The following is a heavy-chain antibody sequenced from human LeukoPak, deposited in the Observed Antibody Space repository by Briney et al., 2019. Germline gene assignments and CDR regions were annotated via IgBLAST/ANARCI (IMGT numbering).Heavy chain of an antibody. V-gene: IGHV4-31*03. J-gene: IGHJ5*02. D-gene: IGHD3-10*01. CDR1: EGSISSGGDY. CDR2: IYYSGST. CDR3: ARGGIKYYGSGSYKGWFDP. Sequence: PSETRSLTCTVSEGSISSGGDYWSWIRQHPGKGLECIGYIYYSGSTYYNPSLKSRDTISVDTSKNQFSLKLSSVTAADTAVYYCARGGIKYYGSGSYKGWFDPWGQGTLVNVSS.